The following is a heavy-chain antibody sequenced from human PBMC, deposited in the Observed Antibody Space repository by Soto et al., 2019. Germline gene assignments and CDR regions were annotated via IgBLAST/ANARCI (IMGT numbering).Heavy chain of an antibody. D-gene: IGHD3-10*02. V-gene: IGHV1-18*01. CDR3: ARGQDRCYGRPVVDF. CDR1: GFTFTAYG. J-gene: IGHJ4*02. CDR2: ISAYNGNK. Sequence: ASVKVSCKASGFTFTAYGFTWVRQAPGQGLEWMGWISAYNGNKNYAQKFQDRVTLTTDTSTSTVFMELRSLISDDTAVYYCARGQDRCYGRPVVDFWGQGSLVTVSS.